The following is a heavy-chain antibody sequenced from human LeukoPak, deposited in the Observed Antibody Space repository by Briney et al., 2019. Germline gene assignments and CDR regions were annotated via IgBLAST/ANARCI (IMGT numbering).Heavy chain of an antibody. J-gene: IGHJ5*01. CDR3: ARHGDYVGVDS. D-gene: IGHD4-17*01. CDR1: GGSFSGYY. CDR2: INHSGST. V-gene: IGHV4-34*01. Sequence: SQTLSLTCAVYGGSFSGYYWSWIRQPPGKGLEWIGEINHSGSTNYNPSLKSRVTISVDTSKNQFSLKLSSVTAADTAVYYRARHGDYVGVDSWVQGTLVTVSS.